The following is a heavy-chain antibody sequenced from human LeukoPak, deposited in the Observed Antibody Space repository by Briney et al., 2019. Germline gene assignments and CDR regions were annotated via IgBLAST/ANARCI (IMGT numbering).Heavy chain of an antibody. CDR3: AKASADLVDFDY. Sequence: GGSLRLSCEAAGFAFSSYSMHWVRQAPGKGLEWVAAIWPDGSNKYYANSVKGRFTISRDNSKNTLYLQMNSLRAEDTAVYYCAKASADLVDFDYWGQGTLVTVSS. V-gene: IGHV3-33*06. J-gene: IGHJ4*02. D-gene: IGHD3-9*01. CDR1: GFAFSSYS. CDR2: IWPDGSNK.